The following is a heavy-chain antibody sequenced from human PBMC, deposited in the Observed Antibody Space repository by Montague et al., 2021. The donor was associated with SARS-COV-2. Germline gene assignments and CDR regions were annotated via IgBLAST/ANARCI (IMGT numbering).Heavy chain of an antibody. J-gene: IGHJ6*02. Sequence: TLSLTCTVSGGSISYGGYFWNWIRQHPGKGLDWIVYIDESGTTQYNPSHKSRVSLAVDTSQNQVSLNLRSATASDTAFYSCARDLGGIDVWGQGTTVIVSS. CDR3: ARDLGGIDV. V-gene: IGHV4-31*03. D-gene: IGHD3-10*01. CDR2: IDESGTT. CDR1: GGSISYGGYF.